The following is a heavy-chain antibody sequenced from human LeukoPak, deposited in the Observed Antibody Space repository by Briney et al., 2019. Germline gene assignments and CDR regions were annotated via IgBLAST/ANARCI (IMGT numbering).Heavy chain of an antibody. D-gene: IGHD3-10*01. CDR1: GFTFSNYG. CDR2: IRYDGTNK. Sequence: GGSLRLSCAASGFTFSNYGMHWVRQAPGKGLEWVAIIRYDGTNKYYADSVKGRFTISRDNAKNSLDLQMNSLRGEDTAVYYCARDHMVRGVTDNYYYMDVWGKGTTVTVSS. V-gene: IGHV3-30*02. J-gene: IGHJ6*03. CDR3: ARDHMVRGVTDNYYYMDV.